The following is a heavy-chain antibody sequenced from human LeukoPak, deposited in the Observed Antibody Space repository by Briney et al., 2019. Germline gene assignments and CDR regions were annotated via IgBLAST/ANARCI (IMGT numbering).Heavy chain of an antibody. Sequence: PSQTLSLTCTVSGGSISATGYYWSWIRQNPGEGLVWIGYVSLSGHTYYNPSLKSRVTISADTSKNQFSLKVTSVTVAGSALYYCARDRSGSSFSFDFWGQGTLVTVSS. CDR2: VSLSGHT. CDR1: GGSISATGYY. V-gene: IGHV4-31*03. J-gene: IGHJ4*02. CDR3: ARDRSGSSFSFDF. D-gene: IGHD2-2*01.